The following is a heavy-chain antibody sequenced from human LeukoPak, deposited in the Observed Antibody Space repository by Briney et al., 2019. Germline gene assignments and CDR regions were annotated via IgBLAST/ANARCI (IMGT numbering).Heavy chain of an antibody. V-gene: IGHV1-2*02. J-gene: IGHJ4*02. CDR2: INPNSGGT. Sequence: ASVKVSCKASGYTFTGYYMHWVRQAPGQGLEWMGWINPNSGGTNYAQKFQGRVTMTRGTSISTAYMELSRLRSDDTAVYYCARDSRRSVVAESYWGQGTLVTVSS. CDR1: GYTFTGYY. CDR3: ARDSRRSVVAESY. D-gene: IGHD2-15*01.